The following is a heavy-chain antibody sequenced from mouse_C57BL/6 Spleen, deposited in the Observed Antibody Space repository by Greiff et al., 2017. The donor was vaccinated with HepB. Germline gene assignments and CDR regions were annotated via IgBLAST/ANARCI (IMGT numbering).Heavy chain of an antibody. Sequence: EVKVVESGGGLVKPGGSLKLSCAASGFTFSDYGMHWVRQAPEKGLEWVAYISSGGSTIYYADTVKGRFTISRDNAKNTLFLQMTSLRSEDTAMYYCARPHYGYDGGFDYWGQGTTLTVAS. CDR3: ARPHYGYDGGFDY. CDR2: ISSGGSTI. CDR1: GFTFSDYG. D-gene: IGHD2-2*01. J-gene: IGHJ2*01. V-gene: IGHV5-17*01.